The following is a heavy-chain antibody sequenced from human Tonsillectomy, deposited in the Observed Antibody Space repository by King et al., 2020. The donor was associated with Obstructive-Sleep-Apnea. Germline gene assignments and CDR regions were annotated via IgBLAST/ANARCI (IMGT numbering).Heavy chain of an antibody. CDR3: ARKMGYCGGGNCYYDF. D-gene: IGHD2-15*01. Sequence: VQLVESGGGLVQPGGSLRLSCAASGFTFSSVDMHWVRQAPGKGLEYVSAISTNGGDTYYANSVKGRFTISRDNSKNTLYLQMGSLRPEDMAVYYCARKMGYCGGGNCYYDFWGQGTLVTVSS. V-gene: IGHV3-64*01. J-gene: IGHJ4*02. CDR1: GFTFSSVD. CDR2: ISTNGGDT.